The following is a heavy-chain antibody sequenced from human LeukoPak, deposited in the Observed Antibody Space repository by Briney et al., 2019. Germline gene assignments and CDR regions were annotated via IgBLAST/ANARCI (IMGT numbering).Heavy chain of an antibody. V-gene: IGHV3-21*04. CDR3: AKGSTGYSSSWTFDY. CDR1: GFTFSNYG. Sequence: PGGSLRLSCAASGFTFSNYGMNWVRQAPGKGLEWVSSISSSSSSIYYADSLKGRFTISRDNAKTSLYLQMNSLRAEDTALYYCAKGSTGYSSSWTFDYWGQGTLVAVSS. J-gene: IGHJ4*02. D-gene: IGHD6-13*01. CDR2: ISSSSSSI.